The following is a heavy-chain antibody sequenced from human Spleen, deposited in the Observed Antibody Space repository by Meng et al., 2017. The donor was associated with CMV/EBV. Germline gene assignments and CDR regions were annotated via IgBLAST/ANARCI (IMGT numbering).Heavy chain of an antibody. CDR2: IRYDGSNK. CDR3: ARGKGWFDP. Sequence: GESLKISCAASGFTFSSYGMHWVRQAPGKGLELVAFIRYDGSNKYYADSVKGRFTISRDNAKNSLYLQMNSLRAEDTAVYYCARGKGWFDPWGQGTLVTVSS. CDR1: GFTFSSYG. J-gene: IGHJ5*02. V-gene: IGHV3-30*02.